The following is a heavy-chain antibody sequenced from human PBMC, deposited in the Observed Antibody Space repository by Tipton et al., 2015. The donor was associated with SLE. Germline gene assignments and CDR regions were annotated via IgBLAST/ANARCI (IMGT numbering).Heavy chain of an antibody. J-gene: IGHJ6*03. CDR2: INHSGGT. D-gene: IGHD3/OR15-3a*01. CDR1: GGSSSGYY. V-gene: IGHV4-34*01. Sequence: LRLSCAVYGGSSSGYYWSWIRQPPGKGLEWIGEINHSGGTNYNPSLESRVTISVDTSKNQFSLMLSSVTAADTAVYFCARAPGLDRDYSYYYYMDVWGKGTTVTVSS. CDR3: ARAPGLDRDYSYYYYMDV.